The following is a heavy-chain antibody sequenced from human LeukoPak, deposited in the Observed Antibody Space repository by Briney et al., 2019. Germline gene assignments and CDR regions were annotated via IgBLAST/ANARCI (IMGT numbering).Heavy chain of an antibody. Sequence: SGPTLVNPTQTLTLPCTFSGFSISTSGVGMGWLRQAPGKALEWLAVVYWNDDKRHSPSLNSRLTITKDTSRNQVVLTMTNMDPVDTATYYCAHSPAWGSVAGAADYWGQGTLVTVSS. V-gene: IGHV2-5*01. CDR3: AHSPAWGSVAGAADY. CDR2: VYWNDDK. J-gene: IGHJ4*02. D-gene: IGHD6-13*01. CDR1: GFSISTSGVG.